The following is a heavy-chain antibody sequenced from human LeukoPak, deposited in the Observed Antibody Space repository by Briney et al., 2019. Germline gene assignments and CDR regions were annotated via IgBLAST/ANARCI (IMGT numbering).Heavy chain of an antibody. V-gene: IGHV4-34*01. CDR2: INHSGST. Sequence: SETLSLTCTVSGGSISSYYWSWIRQPAGKGLEWIGEINHSGSTNYNPSLKSRVTVSVDTSKNQFSLKLSSVTAADTAVYYCARRFDFYGSGSYRDDIDYWGQGTLVTVSS. D-gene: IGHD3-10*01. CDR3: ARRFDFYGSGSYRDDIDY. J-gene: IGHJ4*02. CDR1: GGSISSYY.